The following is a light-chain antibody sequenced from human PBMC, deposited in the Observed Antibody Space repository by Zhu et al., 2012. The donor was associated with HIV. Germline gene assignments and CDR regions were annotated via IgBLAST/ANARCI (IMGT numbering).Light chain of an antibody. CDR1: RNVDKF. CDR2: DVS. Sequence: VLTQSPGTLSLSPGDRATLSCRASRNVDKFVTWYQQRPGQAPRLLIYDVSNRAIGVPSRFSGSGSGTDFTLTIDSLEPEDFAVYFCLQRRDGYSFGLGN. J-gene: IGKJ2*01. CDR3: LQRRDGYS. V-gene: IGKV3-11*01.